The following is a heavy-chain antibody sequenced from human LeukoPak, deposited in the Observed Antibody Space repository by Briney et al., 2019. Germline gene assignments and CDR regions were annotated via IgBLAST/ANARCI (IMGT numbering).Heavy chain of an antibody. Sequence: PGGSLRLSCAASGFTVSSNYMSWVRQAPGKGLEWVSVIYSGGSTYYADSVKGRFTISRDDSKNTLYLQMNSLRAEDTAVYYCARDVLPIAAAVLWGQGTLVTVSS. CDR3: ARDVLPIAAAVL. J-gene: IGHJ4*02. CDR1: GFTVSSNY. CDR2: IYSGGST. D-gene: IGHD6-13*01. V-gene: IGHV3-66*01.